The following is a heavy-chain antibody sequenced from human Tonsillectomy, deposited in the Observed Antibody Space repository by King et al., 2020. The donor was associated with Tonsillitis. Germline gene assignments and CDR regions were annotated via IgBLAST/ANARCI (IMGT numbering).Heavy chain of an antibody. CDR3: ARVMNSPYYDFWNADYPRYYYCYMDV. CDR2: IHHSRST. J-gene: IGHJ6*03. CDR1: GGSFSGYY. D-gene: IGHD3-3*01. V-gene: IGHV4-34*01. Sequence: VQLQQWGAGLLKPSETLSLTCAVYGGSFSGYYWSWIRQPPGKGLEWIGEIHHSRSTNYNPSLKSRVTISVDTSKNQFSLKLSSVTAADTALYYCARVMNSPYYDFWNADYPRYYYCYMDVWGKGTTVTVSS.